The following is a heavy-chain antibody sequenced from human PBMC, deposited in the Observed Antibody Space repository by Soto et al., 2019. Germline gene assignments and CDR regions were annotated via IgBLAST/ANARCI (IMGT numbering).Heavy chain of an antibody. CDR3: ARGGFNSSSWYYYYYYYMDV. CDR2: MNPNSGST. V-gene: IGHV1-8*01. Sequence: ASVKISCKASGYTFTSYDMNGVRQATGQGLEWMGWMNPNSGSTGYAQKFQGRVTMTRNTSISTAYMELSSLRSEDTAVYYCARGGFNSSSWYYYYYYYMDVWGKGTTVTVSS. J-gene: IGHJ6*03. D-gene: IGHD6-13*01. CDR1: GYTFTSYD.